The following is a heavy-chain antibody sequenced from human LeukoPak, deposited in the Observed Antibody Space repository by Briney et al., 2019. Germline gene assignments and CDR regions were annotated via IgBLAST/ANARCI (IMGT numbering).Heavy chain of an antibody. CDR2: ISAYNGNT. Sequence: GSVKVSCKASGYTLTSYGISWVRQAPGQGLEWMGWISAYNGNTNNAQKLQGRVTMTTDTSKSTDYMELRSLRSDDTAVYYCARGLYCRGGSCYSGCSDYWGQGTLVTVSS. J-gene: IGHJ4*02. D-gene: IGHD2-15*01. CDR3: ARGLYCRGGSCYSGCSDY. CDR1: GYTLTSYG. V-gene: IGHV1-18*01.